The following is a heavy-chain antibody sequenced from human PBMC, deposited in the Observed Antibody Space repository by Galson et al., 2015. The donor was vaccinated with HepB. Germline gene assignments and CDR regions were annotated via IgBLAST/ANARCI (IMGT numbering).Heavy chain of an antibody. CDR1: GYTFTSYG. CDR3: ARCVDTAMVLTHYYWYFDL. D-gene: IGHD5-18*01. J-gene: IGHJ2*01. V-gene: IGHV1-18*01. Sequence: SVKVSCKASGYTFTSYGISWVRQAPGQGLEWMGWISAYNGNTNYAQKLQGRVTMTTDTSTSTAYMELRSLRSDDTAVYYCARCVDTAMVLTHYYWYFDLWGRGTLVTVSS. CDR2: ISAYNGNT.